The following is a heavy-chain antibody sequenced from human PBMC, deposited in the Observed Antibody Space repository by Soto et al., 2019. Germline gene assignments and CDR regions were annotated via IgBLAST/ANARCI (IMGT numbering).Heavy chain of an antibody. J-gene: IGHJ6*02. D-gene: IGHD6-6*01. CDR3: ASGILGSSSSNNYYYGMDV. Sequence: SETLSLTCTVSGGSISSRSYYWGWIRQPPGKGLEWIGSIYYSGSTYYNPSLKSRVTISVDTSKNQFSLKLSSVTAADTAVYYCASGILGSSSSNNYYYGMDVWGQGTTVTVSS. CDR1: GGSISSRSYY. V-gene: IGHV4-39*01. CDR2: IYYSGST.